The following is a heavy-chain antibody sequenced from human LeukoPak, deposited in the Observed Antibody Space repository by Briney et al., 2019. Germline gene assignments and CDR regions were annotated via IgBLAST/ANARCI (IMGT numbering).Heavy chain of an antibody. J-gene: IGHJ3*02. CDR2: IYYSGST. D-gene: IGHD3-3*01. CDR1: GDSISSGVYY. CDR3: ARSHYDFWSGYPAFDI. Sequence: SQTLSLTCTVSGDSISSGVYYWSWIRQPPGKGLEWIGYIYYSGSTYYNPSLKSRVTISVDTSKNQFSLKLSSVTAADTAVYYCARSHYDFWSGYPAFDIWGQGTMVTVSS. V-gene: IGHV4-30-4*01.